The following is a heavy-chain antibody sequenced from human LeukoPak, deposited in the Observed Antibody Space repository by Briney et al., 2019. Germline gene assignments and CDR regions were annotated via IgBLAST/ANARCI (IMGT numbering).Heavy chain of an antibody. J-gene: IGHJ6*02. CDR2: IYSGGNT. Sequence: GGSRRLSCAASGFTFSSYSMSWVRRAPGKGLEWVSLIYSGGNTFYADSVKGRFTISRDNSKNTLYLQMNSLRAEDTAVYYCARSRGDYYGMDVWGQGTTVTVSS. CDR1: GFTFSSYS. D-gene: IGHD5-12*01. CDR3: ARSRGDYYGMDV. V-gene: IGHV3-53*01.